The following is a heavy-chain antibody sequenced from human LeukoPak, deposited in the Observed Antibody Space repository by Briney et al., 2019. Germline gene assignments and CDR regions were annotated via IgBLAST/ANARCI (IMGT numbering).Heavy chain of an antibody. V-gene: IGHV6-1*01. CDR2: TYYRSKWHN. CDR3: AREGYCSGGSCHEIDY. J-gene: IGHJ4*02. Sequence: SQTLSLTCAISGDSVSNNNAAWNWIRQSPSRGLEWLGRTYYRSKWHNDYALSVKSRITINADTSKNQFSLQLNSVTPEDTAVYYCAREGYCSGGSCHEIDYWGQGTLVTVSS. D-gene: IGHD2-15*01. CDR1: GDSVSNNNAA.